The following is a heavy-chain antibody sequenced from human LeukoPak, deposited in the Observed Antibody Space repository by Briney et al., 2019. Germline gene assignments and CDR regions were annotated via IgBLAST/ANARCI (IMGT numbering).Heavy chain of an antibody. Sequence: PGGSLRLSCAVSEFSVSSNYMNWVRQAPGKGLEWVSVIYSGGATYYADSVRGRFTISRDNSKNMVSPQMTSLGAEDTAVYYCARGRFSGPDDYWGQGTLVTVSS. CDR2: IYSGGAT. CDR3: ARGRFSGPDDY. CDR1: EFSVSSNY. J-gene: IGHJ4*02. D-gene: IGHD6-19*01. V-gene: IGHV3-53*01.